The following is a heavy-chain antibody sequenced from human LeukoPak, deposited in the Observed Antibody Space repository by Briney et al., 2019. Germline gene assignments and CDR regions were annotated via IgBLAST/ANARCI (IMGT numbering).Heavy chain of an antibody. Sequence: GGSLRLSCAASGFTFSSYAMSWVRQAPGKGLEWVSAICGSGGSTYYADSVKGRFTISRDNSKNTLYLQMNSLRAEDTAVYYCAKVRGFGYCSSTSCYGAWFDPWGQGTLVTVSS. CDR2: ICGSGGST. CDR1: GFTFSSYA. CDR3: AKVRGFGYCSSTSCYGAWFDP. V-gene: IGHV3-23*01. D-gene: IGHD2-2*03. J-gene: IGHJ5*02.